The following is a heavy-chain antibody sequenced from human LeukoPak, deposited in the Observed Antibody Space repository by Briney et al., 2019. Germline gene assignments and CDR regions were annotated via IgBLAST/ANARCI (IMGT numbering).Heavy chain of an antibody. CDR1: GFTFSNYW. V-gene: IGHV3-7*04. J-gene: IGHJ4*02. CDR3: TRASRGTYRGDY. D-gene: IGHD1-26*01. Sequence: GGSLRLSCAASGFTFSNYWMSWVRQAPGKGLECVANIKQDGTEKSYVDSVKGRFIISRDNGKNSLYLQMDSLRAEDTAVYFCTRASRGTYRGDYWGQGTLVTVSS. CDR2: IKQDGTEK.